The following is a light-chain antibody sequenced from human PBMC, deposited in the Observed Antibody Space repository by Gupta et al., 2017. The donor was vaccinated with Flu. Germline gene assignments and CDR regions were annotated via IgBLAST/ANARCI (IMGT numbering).Light chain of an antibody. CDR1: QGISTS. CDR3: QHDNTYSPT. V-gene: IGKV1-5*03. CDR2: EAS. Sequence: VGDRVTITCRASQGISTSLAWYQHKPGQAPRVLIYEASTLENGVPSRFGGSGSGTEFTLTISGLQPDDFATYYCQHDNTYSPTFGQGTKVEIK. J-gene: IGKJ1*01.